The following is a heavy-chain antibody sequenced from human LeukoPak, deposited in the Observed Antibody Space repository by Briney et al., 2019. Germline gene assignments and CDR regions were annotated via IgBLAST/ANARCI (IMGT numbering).Heavy chain of an antibody. V-gene: IGHV4-38-2*02. CDR3: ARDRGMDDFDSPVGWFDS. Sequence: SETLSLTCTVSDYSISDGYCWGWIRQPPGKGLEWIASIYHTGSSEYNPSLRSRISISVDTSKNQFTLKLTSVTAADTAMYFCARDRGMDDFDSPVGWFDSWGQGTLVTVSS. D-gene: IGHD3-10*01. J-gene: IGHJ5*01. CDR2: IYHTGSS. CDR1: DYSISDGYC.